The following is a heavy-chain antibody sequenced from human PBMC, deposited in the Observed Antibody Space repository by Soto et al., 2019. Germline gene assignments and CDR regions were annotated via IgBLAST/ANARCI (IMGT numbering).Heavy chain of an antibody. CDR2: ISGSGGST. J-gene: IGHJ4*02. CDR1: GFTFSSYA. Sequence: EVQLLESGGGLVQPGGSLRLSCAASGFTFSSYAMSWVRQAPGKGLEWVSAISGSGGSTYYADSVKGRFTISRDNSKNTLYLQMNSLRAEDTAVYCCAKDDFWSGSKPIFDYWGQGTLVTVSS. CDR3: AKDDFWSGSKPIFDY. D-gene: IGHD3-3*01. V-gene: IGHV3-23*01.